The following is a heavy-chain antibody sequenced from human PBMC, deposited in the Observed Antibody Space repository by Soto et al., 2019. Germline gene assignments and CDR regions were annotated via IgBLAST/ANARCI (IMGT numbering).Heavy chain of an antibody. CDR1: GYSFTSYW. V-gene: IGHV5-10-1*01. Sequence: GESLKISCKGSGYSFTSYWISWVRQMPGKGLEWMGRIDPSYSYTNYSPSFQGHVTISADKSISTAYLQWSSLKASDTAMYYCASGGIQSNSGMDVWGQGTTVTVSS. J-gene: IGHJ6*02. CDR3: ASGGIQSNSGMDV. D-gene: IGHD1-20*01. CDR2: IDPSYSYT.